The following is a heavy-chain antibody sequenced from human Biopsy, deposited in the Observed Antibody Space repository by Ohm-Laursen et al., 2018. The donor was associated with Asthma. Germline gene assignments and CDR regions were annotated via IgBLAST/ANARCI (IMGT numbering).Heavy chain of an antibody. V-gene: IGHV3-30*03. J-gene: IGHJ6*02. Sequence: SLRLSCAASGFTFNSYGMHWVRQAPGKGLEWVAVISYDGRNKYYGDSVKGRFTISRDNSKNTVCLQMISLRVEDTSVYYCARGAYYDFWSGYSRPIPGYYGMDVWGHGTTVTVSS. D-gene: IGHD3-3*01. CDR1: GFTFNSYG. CDR2: ISYDGRNK. CDR3: ARGAYYDFWSGYSRPIPGYYGMDV.